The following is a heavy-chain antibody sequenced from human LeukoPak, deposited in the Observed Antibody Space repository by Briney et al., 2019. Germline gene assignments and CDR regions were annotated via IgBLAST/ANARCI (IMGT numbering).Heavy chain of an antibody. Sequence: GASVKVSCKASGYTFTSYGISRVRQAPGQGLEWMGWISGYTGNTKYAQKLQGRVTMTTDTSASTAYMDLRSLRSDDTAMYYCARTKGSTSYFDSWGQGTLVTVSS. D-gene: IGHD2-2*01. J-gene: IGHJ4*02. CDR3: ARTKGSTSYFDS. CDR2: ISGYTGNT. CDR1: GYTFTSYG. V-gene: IGHV1-18*01.